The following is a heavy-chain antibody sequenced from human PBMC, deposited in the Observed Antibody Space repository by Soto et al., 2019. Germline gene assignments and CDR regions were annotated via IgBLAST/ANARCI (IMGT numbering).Heavy chain of an antibody. CDR1: GFTFSIYW. D-gene: IGHD1-26*01. CDR3: TRVGGSVSGMDV. J-gene: IGHJ6*02. CDR2: IDNAGSSA. Sequence: EVQLVESGGGLVQPGGSLRLSCEASGFTFSIYWMHWVRQAPGKGPVWVSRIDNAGSSARYADSVKGRFTISRDNAKNTVYLQMNSLGAEDTAVYYCTRVGGSVSGMDVWGQGTTVTVSS. V-gene: IGHV3-74*01.